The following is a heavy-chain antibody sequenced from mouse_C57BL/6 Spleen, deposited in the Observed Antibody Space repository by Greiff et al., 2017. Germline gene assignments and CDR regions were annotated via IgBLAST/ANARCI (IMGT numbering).Heavy chain of an antibody. Sequence: QVQLQQSGAELVRPGASVTLSCKASGYTFTDYEMHWVKQTPVHGLEWIGAIDPETGGTAYNQKFKGKAILTADTSSSTAYMELRSLTSEDSAVYYCTRWGVTTRAATRSWFAYWGQGTLVTVSA. D-gene: IGHD2-5*01. CDR1: GYTFTDYE. V-gene: IGHV1-15*01. J-gene: IGHJ3*01. CDR2: IDPETGGT. CDR3: TRWGVTTRAATRSWFAY.